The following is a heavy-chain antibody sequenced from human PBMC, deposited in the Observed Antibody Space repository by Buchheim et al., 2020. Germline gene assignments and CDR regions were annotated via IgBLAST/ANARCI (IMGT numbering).Heavy chain of an antibody. Sequence: QVQLVQSGAEVKKPGSSVKVSCKASGGTFSSYTISWVRQAPGQGLEWMGRIIPILGIANYAQKFQGRVTITADKSTSTAYKELSSLRSEDTAVYYCASSRDGLQSYYYYGMDVWGQGTT. V-gene: IGHV1-69*02. CDR3: ASSRDGLQSYYYYGMDV. CDR1: GGTFSSYT. CDR2: IIPILGIA. J-gene: IGHJ6*02. D-gene: IGHD5-24*01.